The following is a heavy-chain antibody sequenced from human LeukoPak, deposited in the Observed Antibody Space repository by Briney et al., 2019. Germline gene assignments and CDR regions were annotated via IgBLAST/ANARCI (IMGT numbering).Heavy chain of an antibody. V-gene: IGHV3-21*01. J-gene: IGHJ4*02. D-gene: IGHD2-2*01. CDR1: GFTFSSYS. CDR3: ARAEGEYQLLSAPDY. Sequence: GGSLRLSCAASGFTFSSYSMNWVRQAPGKGLEWVSSITSSGSYIYYADSVKGRFAISRDNAKNSLYLQMNSLRAEDTAVYYCARAEGEYQLLSAPDYWGQGTLVTVSS. CDR2: ITSSGSYI.